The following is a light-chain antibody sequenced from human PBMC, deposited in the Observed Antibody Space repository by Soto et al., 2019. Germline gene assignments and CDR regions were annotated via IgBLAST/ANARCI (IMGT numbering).Light chain of an antibody. CDR1: QTLSSD. Sequence: IVLTQSPATLSVSPGETATLSCRASQTLSSDLVWYQQKPGQAPRLLVYGASARASGVPARFSGSCSGTEFTLTISGLQSEDFAIDYCQHYKNSPRTFGQGTKVEIE. CDR2: GAS. CDR3: QHYKNSPRT. V-gene: IGKV3-15*01. J-gene: IGKJ1*01.